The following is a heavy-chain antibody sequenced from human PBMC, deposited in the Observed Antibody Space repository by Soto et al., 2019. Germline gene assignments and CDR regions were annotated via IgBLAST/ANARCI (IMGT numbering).Heavy chain of an antibody. D-gene: IGHD1-26*01. J-gene: IGHJ4*02. Sequence: QVQLVESGGGVVQPGRSLRLSCAASGFTFSSYGMHWVRQAPGKGLEWVAVISYDGSNKYYADSVKGRFTISRDNSKNTLYLQMNSLRAEDTAVYYCAKLPSGSYEDYWGQGTLVTVSS. CDR2: ISYDGSNK. V-gene: IGHV3-30*18. CDR3: AKLPSGSYEDY. CDR1: GFTFSSYG.